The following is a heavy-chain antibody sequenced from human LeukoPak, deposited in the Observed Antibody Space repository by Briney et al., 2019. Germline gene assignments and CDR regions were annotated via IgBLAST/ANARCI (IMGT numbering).Heavy chain of an antibody. D-gene: IGHD5-18*01. CDR1: GFTFSSSG. Sequence: PGGSLRLSCVASGFTFSSSGMHWVRQAPGKGLEWVAFIRYNGRTTYYADSVKGRFTISRDNSKNTVFLQMYSLRAEDTAAYYCAKEASRGSSFAYTPLEKPYYLDYWGQGTLVTVSS. CDR2: IRYNGRTT. V-gene: IGHV3-30*02. CDR3: AKEASRGSSFAYTPLEKPYYLDY. J-gene: IGHJ4*02.